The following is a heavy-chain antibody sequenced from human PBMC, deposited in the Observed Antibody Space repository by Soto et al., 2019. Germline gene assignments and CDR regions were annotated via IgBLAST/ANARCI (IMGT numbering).Heavy chain of an antibody. J-gene: IGHJ4*02. CDR1: GYTFTSYA. CDR2: MNPNSGNT. Sequence: QVQLVQSGSEVKKPGASVKVSCTASGYTFTSYAINWVRQATGQGLELMGWMNPNSGNTGYAQKIQGRVTMTRNTSISTDYMELISRRSEDMAVYYCEREAQRGSADYWFQGTLVTVSS. V-gene: IGHV1-8*01. CDR3: EREAQRGSADY. D-gene: IGHD3-16*01.